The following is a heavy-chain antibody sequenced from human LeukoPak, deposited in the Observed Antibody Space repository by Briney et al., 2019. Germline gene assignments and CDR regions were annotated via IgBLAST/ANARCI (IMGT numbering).Heavy chain of an antibody. CDR3: ARDHGYCSGGSCYEFDS. Sequence: PSGTLSLTCDVSGGSISSSNWWSWVRQPPGKGLEWIGEIYYSGRTNYNSSLKSRVTISVDKSKNQFSLKLSSVTAADTAVYYCARDHGYCSGGSCYEFDSWGQGTLVTVSS. J-gene: IGHJ5*01. D-gene: IGHD2-15*01. CDR1: GGSISSSNW. CDR2: IYYSGRT. V-gene: IGHV4-4*02.